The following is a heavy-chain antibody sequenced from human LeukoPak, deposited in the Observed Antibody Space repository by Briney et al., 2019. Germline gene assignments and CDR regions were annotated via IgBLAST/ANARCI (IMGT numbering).Heavy chain of an antibody. CDR1: RGSISSSRYY. J-gene: IGHJ5*02. V-gene: IGHV4-39*01. CDR2: INYSGST. Sequence: SETLSLTCTVSRGSISSSRYYWGWIRQPPGKGLEWIASINYSGSTQYNPSLKSRVTISVDTSKRQFSLKLNSVTAADTAVDYCARHETADWFDPWGQGTLVSVSS. CDR3: ARHETADWFDP.